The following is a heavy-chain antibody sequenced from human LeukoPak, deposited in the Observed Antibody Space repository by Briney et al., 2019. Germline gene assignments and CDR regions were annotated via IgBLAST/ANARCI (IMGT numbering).Heavy chain of an antibody. D-gene: IGHD3-22*01. J-gene: IGHJ5*02. CDR1: EFTFSGSA. Sequence: PGGSLRLSCAASEFTFSGSAMHWVRQASGKGLEWVGRIRSKTNSYATAYAASVRGRFTIFRDDSKNTAYLQMNSLKTEDTAVYYCTGHPTDSSAYFNWLDPWGRGTLVTVSS. CDR2: IRSKTNSYAT. CDR3: TGHPTDSSAYFNWLDP. V-gene: IGHV3-73*01.